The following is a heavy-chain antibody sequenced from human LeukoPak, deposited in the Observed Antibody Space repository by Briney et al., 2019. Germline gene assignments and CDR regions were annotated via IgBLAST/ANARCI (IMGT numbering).Heavy chain of an antibody. V-gene: IGHV3-53*01. Sequence: GGSLRLSCTVSGFTVSSNYMSWVRQAPGKGLEWVSVIYSGGSTYYADSVKGRFTISRDNSKNTLYLQMNSLRAEDTAVYYCARDIDNYFDYWGQGTLVTVSS. CDR2: IYSGGST. CDR1: GFTVSSNY. J-gene: IGHJ4*02. D-gene: IGHD3-16*02. CDR3: ARDIDNYFDY.